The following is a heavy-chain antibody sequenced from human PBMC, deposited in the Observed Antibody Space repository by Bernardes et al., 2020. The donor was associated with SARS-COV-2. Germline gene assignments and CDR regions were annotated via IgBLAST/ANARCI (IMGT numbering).Heavy chain of an antibody. Sequence: GGSLRLSCIASGFTFSIHAMHWVRQVPGKGLKYVAGISSGGVSTTYADSVKGRVTISRENFKNTLYLQMGGLRPEDMGVYYCARADFSGWDPDYGLDVWGQGTTVTVSS. D-gene: IGHD6-19*01. CDR1: GFTFSIHA. J-gene: IGHJ6*02. V-gene: IGHV3-64*02. CDR3: ARADFSGWDPDYGLDV. CDR2: ISSGGVST.